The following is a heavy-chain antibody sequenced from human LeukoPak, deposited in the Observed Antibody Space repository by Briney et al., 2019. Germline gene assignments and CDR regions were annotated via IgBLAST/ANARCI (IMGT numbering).Heavy chain of an antibody. CDR2: IHNSGTT. V-gene: IGHV4-34*01. CDR1: GGPFSGYF. J-gene: IGHJ4*02. D-gene: IGHD3-10*01. CDR3: AGRYYYNLGSFPFDF. Sequence: SETLSLTCAVSGGPFSGYFWSWIRQSSGKGLEWIGEIHNSGTTNYNPSLNSRVTISEDTSKNQFYLNLSSVTAADTAVYYCAGRYYYNLGSFPFDFWGQGTLVTVSS.